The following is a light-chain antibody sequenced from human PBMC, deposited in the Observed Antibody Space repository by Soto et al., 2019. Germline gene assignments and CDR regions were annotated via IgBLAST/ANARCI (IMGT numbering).Light chain of an antibody. V-gene: IGKV1-12*01. J-gene: IGKJ1*01. CDR2: DAS. CDR3: QQYDKYST. Sequence: DIQMTQSPSSVSASVGDGVTITCRASQAIDSWLAWYQQKPGEAPKLLIYDASTLQGGVPSRFSGSGSGTEFTLTVTSLQPEDFATYFCQQYDKYSTFGHGTKVDVK. CDR1: QAIDSW.